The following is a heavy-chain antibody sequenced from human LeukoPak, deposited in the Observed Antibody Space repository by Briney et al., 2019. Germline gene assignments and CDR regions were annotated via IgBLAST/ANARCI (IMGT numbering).Heavy chain of an antibody. Sequence: GGSLRLSCAASGFTFSDYYMSWVRQAPGKGLEWVSVIYSGGSTYYADSVKGRFTISRDNSKNTLYLQMNSLRAEDTAVYYCAREGNYYDSSGYSAYWGRGTLVTVSS. V-gene: IGHV3-66*01. D-gene: IGHD3-22*01. CDR2: IYSGGST. CDR3: AREGNYYDSSGYSAY. J-gene: IGHJ4*02. CDR1: GFTFSDYY.